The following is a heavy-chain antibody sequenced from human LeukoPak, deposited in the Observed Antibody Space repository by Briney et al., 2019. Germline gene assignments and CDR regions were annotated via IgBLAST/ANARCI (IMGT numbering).Heavy chain of an antibody. Sequence: PSQTLSLTCTVSGGSISSGSHYWSWIRQPAGKGLEWIGRIYTSGSTNYNPSLKSRVTISVDTSKNQFSLKLSSVTAADTAVYYCASYRVGPVGFGEDFDYWGQGTLVTVSS. V-gene: IGHV4-61*02. CDR1: GGSISSGSHY. D-gene: IGHD3-10*01. CDR3: ASYRVGPVGFGEDFDY. J-gene: IGHJ4*02. CDR2: IYTSGST.